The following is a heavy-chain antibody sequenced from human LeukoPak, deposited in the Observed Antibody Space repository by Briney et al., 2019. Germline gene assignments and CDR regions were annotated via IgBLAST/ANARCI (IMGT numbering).Heavy chain of an antibody. Sequence: SETLSLTCSVSGGSFSPYYWSWIRQHPGKGLEWIGYIYYSGSTYYNPSLKSRVTISVDTSKNQFSLKLSSVTAADTAVYYCARAIDWLLSYWGQGTLVTVSS. CDR1: GGSFSPYY. CDR2: IYYSGST. CDR3: ARAIDWLLSY. D-gene: IGHD3-9*01. V-gene: IGHV4-31*03. J-gene: IGHJ4*02.